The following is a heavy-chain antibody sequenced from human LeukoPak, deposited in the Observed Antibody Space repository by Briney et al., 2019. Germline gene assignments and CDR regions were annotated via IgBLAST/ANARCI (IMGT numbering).Heavy chain of an antibody. V-gene: IGHV1-18*01. Sequence: ASVKVSCKASGYTFTSYGISWVRQAPGQGLEWMGWISAYNGNTNYAQKLQGRVTMTTDTSTSTVYMEPRSLRSDDTAVYYCARDRRGTEMTRVDPWGQGTLVTVSS. D-gene: IGHD5-24*01. CDR1: GYTFTSYG. CDR2: ISAYNGNT. J-gene: IGHJ5*02. CDR3: ARDRRGTEMTRVDP.